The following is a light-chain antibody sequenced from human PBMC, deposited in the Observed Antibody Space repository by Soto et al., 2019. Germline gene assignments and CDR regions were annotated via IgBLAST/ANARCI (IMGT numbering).Light chain of an antibody. V-gene: IGLV2-23*02. CDR3: CSDAGSSTYV. Sequence: QSVLTQPASVSGSPGQSVTISCTRTSSDVGSFNFVSWYQQHPGKAPKVVIYEVTKRPSGVSNRFSGSKSGNTSSLTIYGLQADDEADYYCCSDAGSSTYVFGTGTKVTVL. J-gene: IGLJ1*01. CDR1: SSDVGSFNF. CDR2: EVT.